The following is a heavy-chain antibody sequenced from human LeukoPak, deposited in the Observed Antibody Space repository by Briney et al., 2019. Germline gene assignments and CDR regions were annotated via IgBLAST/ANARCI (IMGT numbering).Heavy chain of an antibody. J-gene: IGHJ4*02. CDR3: ARDRLTSGDSEGY. D-gene: IGHD4-17*01. Sequence: ASVKVSCKASGYIFTSHAMHWVRQAPGQRLEWMGWINAGNGNTKYSQKFQGRVTITRDTSATTVYMELSSLRSEDTAVYYCARDRLTSGDSEGYWGQGTLVTVSS. V-gene: IGHV1-3*01. CDR1: GYIFTSHA. CDR2: INAGNGNT.